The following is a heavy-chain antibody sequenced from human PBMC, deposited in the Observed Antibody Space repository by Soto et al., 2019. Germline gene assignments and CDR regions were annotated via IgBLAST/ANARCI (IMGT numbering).Heavy chain of an antibody. D-gene: IGHD3-9*01. J-gene: IGHJ3*02. CDR3: ARVVKYYDILTGYYNVYDDAFDI. V-gene: IGHV4-39*06. CDR2: IYYSGST. Sequence: SETLSLTCTVSGGSISSSSYYWGWIRQPPGKGLEWIGFIYYSGSTYYNPSLKSRVTISVDTSKYQFPLKLSSVTAADTAVYYCARVVKYYDILTGYYNVYDDAFDIWGQGTMVTVSS. CDR1: GGSISSSSYY.